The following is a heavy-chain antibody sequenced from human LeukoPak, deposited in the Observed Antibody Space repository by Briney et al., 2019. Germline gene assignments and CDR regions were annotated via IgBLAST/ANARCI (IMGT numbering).Heavy chain of an antibody. CDR2: INSDGSST. V-gene: IGHV3-74*01. CDR1: GFTFSSYW. CDR3: ARGSDYDILTGYSPSGAFDI. D-gene: IGHD3-9*01. J-gene: IGHJ3*02. Sequence: PGGSLRLSCAASGFTFSSYWMHWVRQAPGKGLVWVSRINSDGSSTSYADSVTGRFTISRDNSKNTLYLQMNSLRAEDTAVYYCARGSDYDILTGYSPSGAFDIWGQGTMVTVSS.